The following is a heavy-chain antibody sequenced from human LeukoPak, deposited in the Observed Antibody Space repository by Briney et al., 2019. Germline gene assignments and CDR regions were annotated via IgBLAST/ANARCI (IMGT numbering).Heavy chain of an antibody. CDR1: GFTFSGSA. Sequence: PGGSLRLSCAGSGFTFSGSAMHWVRQASGKGLEWVGHIKSKAYTYATAYGASVRGRFTISRDDSKNTAYLQMNSLKTEDTAVYYCSSHLITTSRDFYYYYMDVWGKGTTVTVSS. D-gene: IGHD3-10*01. J-gene: IGHJ6*03. CDR2: IKSKAYTYAT. CDR3: SSHLITTSRDFYYYYMDV. V-gene: IGHV3-73*01.